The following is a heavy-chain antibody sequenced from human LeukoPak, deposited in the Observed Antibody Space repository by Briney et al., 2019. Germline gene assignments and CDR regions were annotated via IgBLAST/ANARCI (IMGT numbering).Heavy chain of an antibody. Sequence: GRFLRLSCAASGFTFSSFGMHWLRQAPGKGLEWVAVIPNDRRNSYYADSVKGRFTISRDNSKNTLYLQMNSLRAEDTAVYYCATSRDYYDNNGYYPYYFDYWGQGTLVTVSS. CDR3: ATSRDYYDNNGYYPYYFDY. J-gene: IGHJ4*02. V-gene: IGHV3-30*03. CDR1: GFTFSSFG. CDR2: IPNDRRNS. D-gene: IGHD3-22*01.